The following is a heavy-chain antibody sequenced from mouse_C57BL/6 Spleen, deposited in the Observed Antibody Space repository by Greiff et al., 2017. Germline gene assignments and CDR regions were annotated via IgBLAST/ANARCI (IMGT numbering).Heavy chain of an antibody. CDR2: INPSGGYT. CDR1: GYTFTSYW. D-gene: IGHD1-1*01. J-gene: IGHJ1*03. Sequence: VKLVESGAELAKPGASVKLSCKASGYTFTSYWMHWVTQRPGQGLEWIGYINPSGGYTKSNQKFKDKATLTADTSSSTAYMQLSSLTYEDSAVYYCARMNRYGSSFYWYFDVWGTGTTVTVSS. CDR3: ARMNRYGSSFYWYFDV. V-gene: IGHV1-7*01.